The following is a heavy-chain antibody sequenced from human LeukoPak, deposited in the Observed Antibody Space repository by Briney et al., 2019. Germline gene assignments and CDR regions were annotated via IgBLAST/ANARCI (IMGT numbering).Heavy chain of an antibody. CDR3: ARDRELRDFWSGYYILGVVPYYFDY. D-gene: IGHD3-3*01. V-gene: IGHV1-18*01. CDR2: ISAYNGNT. J-gene: IGHJ4*02. CDR1: GYTSTSYG. Sequence: GASVKVSCKASGYTSTSYGISWVRQAPGQGLEWMGWISAYNGNTNYAQKLQGRVTMTTDTSTSTAYMELRSLRSDDTAVYYCARDRELRDFWSGYYILGVVPYYFDYWGQGTLVTVSS.